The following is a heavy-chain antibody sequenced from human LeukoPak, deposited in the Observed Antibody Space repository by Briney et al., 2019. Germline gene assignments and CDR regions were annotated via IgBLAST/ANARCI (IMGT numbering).Heavy chain of an antibody. J-gene: IGHJ4*02. CDR3: ARDPDFWSGYSAWYFDY. CDR2: INHSGST. Sequence: SDTLSLTCAVNGGSFSRYYWSWIRQPPGKGLEWIGEINHSGSTNYNPALKSRVTISVDTSKNQFSLKLSSVTAADTAVYYCARDPDFWSGYSAWYFDYWGQGTLVTVSS. D-gene: IGHD3-3*01. V-gene: IGHV4-34*01. CDR1: GGSFSRYY.